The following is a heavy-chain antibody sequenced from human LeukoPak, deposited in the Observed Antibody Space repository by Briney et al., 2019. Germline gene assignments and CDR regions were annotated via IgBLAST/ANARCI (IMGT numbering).Heavy chain of an antibody. CDR3: ARLTVYSSGWPPFDP. V-gene: IGHV4-34*01. J-gene: IGHJ5*02. CDR2: INHSGST. Sequence: PSETLSLTCAVYGGSFSGYYWSWIRQPPGKGLEWIGEINHSGSTNYNPSPKSRVTISVDTSKNQFSLKLSSVTAADTAVYYCARLTVYSSGWPPFDPWGQGTLVTVSS. CDR1: GGSFSGYY. D-gene: IGHD6-19*01.